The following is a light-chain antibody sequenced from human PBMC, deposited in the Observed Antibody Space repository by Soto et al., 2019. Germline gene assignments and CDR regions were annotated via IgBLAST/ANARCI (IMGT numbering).Light chain of an antibody. Sequence: DIQMTQSPYTLSASLGDRVTITCGASQGISTWFAWYQQKPGKAPKSLIYAASTLQSGVPSRFRGSGSGTEFTLTISSLQPEDFETYYCLQHNSYPQTFGQGTKVDIK. CDR3: LQHNSYPQT. J-gene: IGKJ1*01. CDR1: QGISTW. CDR2: AAS. V-gene: IGKV1-17*01.